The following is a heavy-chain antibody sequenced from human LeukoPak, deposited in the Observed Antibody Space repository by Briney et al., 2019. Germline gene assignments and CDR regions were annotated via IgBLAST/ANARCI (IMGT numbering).Heavy chain of an antibody. D-gene: IGHD3-16*01. Sequence: SETLSLTCTVSGGSISSYYCSWIRQPPGKGLEWIGYIYYSGSTNYNPSLKSRVTISVDTSKNQFSLKLSSVTAADTAVYYCARDRVMITFGDMDVWGKGTRSPSP. V-gene: IGHV4-59*01. CDR1: GGSISSYY. CDR3: ARDRVMITFGDMDV. J-gene: IGHJ6*03. CDR2: IYYSGST.